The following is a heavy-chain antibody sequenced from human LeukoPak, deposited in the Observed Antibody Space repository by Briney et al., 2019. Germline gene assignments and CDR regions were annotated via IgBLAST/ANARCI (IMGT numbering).Heavy chain of an antibody. CDR3: ARDLDIVATGTEYYYYYYYMDV. CDR2: INPNSGGT. CDR1: GYTFTGYY. J-gene: IGHJ6*03. V-gene: IGHV1-2*06. Sequence: ASVKVSCRAPGYTFTGYYMHWVRQAPGQGLEWMGRINPNSGGTNYAQKFQGRVTMTRDTSISTAYMELSRLRSDDTAVYYCARDLDIVATGTEYYYYYYYMDVWGKGTTVTVSS. D-gene: IGHD5-12*01.